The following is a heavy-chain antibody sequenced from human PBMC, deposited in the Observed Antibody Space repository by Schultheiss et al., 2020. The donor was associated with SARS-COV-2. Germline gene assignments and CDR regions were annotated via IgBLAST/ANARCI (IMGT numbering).Heavy chain of an antibody. CDR3: AAERGDYGDYWVDP. V-gene: IGHV3-69-1*01. CDR1: GFTFSDYY. D-gene: IGHD4-17*01. CDR2: ISSSSTI. J-gene: IGHJ5*02. Sequence: GESLKISCAASGFTFSDYYMNWVRQAPGKGLEWVSSISSSSTIYYADSVKGRFTISRDNAKNSLYLQMNSLKTEDTAVYYCAAERGDYGDYWVDPWGQGTLVTVSS.